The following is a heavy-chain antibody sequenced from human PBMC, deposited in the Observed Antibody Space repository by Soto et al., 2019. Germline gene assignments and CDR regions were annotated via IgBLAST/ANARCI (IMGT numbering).Heavy chain of an antibody. CDR2: IWYDGSNK. Sequence: QVQLVESGGGVVQPGRSLRLSCAASGFTFSSYGMHWVRQAPGKGLEWVAVIWYDGSNKYYADSVKGRFTISRDNSKNTLYLQMNSLRAEDTAVYYCARDQGCVFLRGTNWFDPWGQGTLVTVSS. D-gene: IGHD2-15*01. V-gene: IGHV3-33*01. CDR3: ARDQGCVFLRGTNWFDP. J-gene: IGHJ5*02. CDR1: GFTFSSYG.